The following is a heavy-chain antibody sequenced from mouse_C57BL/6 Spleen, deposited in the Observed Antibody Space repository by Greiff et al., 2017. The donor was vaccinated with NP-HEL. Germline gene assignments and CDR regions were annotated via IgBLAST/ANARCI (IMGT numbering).Heavy chain of an antibody. CDR3: ARAYGNYADYFDY. J-gene: IGHJ2*01. CDR1: GYTFTSYW. V-gene: IGHV1-52*01. D-gene: IGHD2-1*01. CDR2: IDPSDSVT. Sequence: QVQLQQPGAELVRPGSSVKLSCKASGYTFTSYWMHWVKQRPIQGLEWIGNIDPSDSVTHYNQKFKDKATLTVDKSSSTAYMQLSSLTSEDSAVYYCARAYGNYADYFDYWGQGTTLTVSS.